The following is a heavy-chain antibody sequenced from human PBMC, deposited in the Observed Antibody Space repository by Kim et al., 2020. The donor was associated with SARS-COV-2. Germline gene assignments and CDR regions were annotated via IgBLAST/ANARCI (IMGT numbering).Heavy chain of an antibody. Sequence: SSSSTIYYADSVKGRFTISRDNAKNSLYLQMNSLRAEDTAVYYCASGFDWFWGQGTLVTVSS. CDR3: ASGFDWF. J-gene: IGHJ4*02. D-gene: IGHD3-9*01. V-gene: IGHV3-48*04. CDR2: SSSSTI.